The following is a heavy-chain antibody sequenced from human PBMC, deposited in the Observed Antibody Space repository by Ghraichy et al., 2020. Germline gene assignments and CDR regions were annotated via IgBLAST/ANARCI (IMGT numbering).Heavy chain of an antibody. Sequence: SQRLSLTCAISGDSVSSNSAAWNWIRQSPSRGLEWLGRTYYRSKWYNDYAVSVKSRITINPDTSKNQFSLQLNSVTPEDTAVYYCARAGLNWNYSDELDYWGQGTLVTVSS. CDR2: TYYRSKWYN. CDR1: GDSVSSNSAA. V-gene: IGHV6-1*01. D-gene: IGHD1-7*01. J-gene: IGHJ4*02. CDR3: ARAGLNWNYSDELDY.